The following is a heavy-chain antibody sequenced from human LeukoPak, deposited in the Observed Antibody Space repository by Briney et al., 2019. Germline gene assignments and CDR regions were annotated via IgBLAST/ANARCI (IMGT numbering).Heavy chain of an antibody. Sequence: GGSLRLSCAASGFTFSSYGMHWVRQAPGKGLEWVAFIRYDGSNKYYADSVKGRFTISRDNSKNTLYLQMNSLRAEDTAVYYCAKDWQYSSGWYPPPYYYYYMDVWGKGTTVTISS. CDR3: AKDWQYSSGWYPPPYYYYYMDV. J-gene: IGHJ6*03. CDR2: IRYDGSNK. CDR1: GFTFSSYG. D-gene: IGHD6-19*01. V-gene: IGHV3-30*02.